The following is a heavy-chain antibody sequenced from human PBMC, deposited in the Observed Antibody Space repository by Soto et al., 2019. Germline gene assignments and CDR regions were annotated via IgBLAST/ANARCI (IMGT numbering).Heavy chain of an antibody. V-gene: IGHV1-8*01. CDR2: VNPISGNT. CDR1: GYSFTKYD. Sequence: QEQLEQSGAEVKKPGASVKVSCKASGYSFTKYDFNWVRQATGQGLEWLGWVNPISGNTENAQNFQGRVTLTVNTSTSTAFMELISLRSGDTAIYYCATSRINMIRGVFYYGLDVWGHGTTVTVSS. CDR3: ATSRINMIRGVFYYGLDV. J-gene: IGHJ6*02. D-gene: IGHD3-10*01.